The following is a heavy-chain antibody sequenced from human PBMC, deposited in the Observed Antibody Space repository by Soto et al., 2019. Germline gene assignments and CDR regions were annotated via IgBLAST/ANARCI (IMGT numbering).Heavy chain of an antibody. V-gene: IGHV3-21*01. J-gene: IGHJ4*02. Sequence: GGSLRLSCAASGFMFSSYTMSWVRQAPGKGLEWLSSITSNSDHIDYADSVRGRFTVSRDNARKSLYLQMDSLGAEDTGVYYCATPYYYNHWGPATLVTVSS. CDR2: ITSNSDHI. CDR3: ATPYYYNH. CDR1: GFMFSSYT.